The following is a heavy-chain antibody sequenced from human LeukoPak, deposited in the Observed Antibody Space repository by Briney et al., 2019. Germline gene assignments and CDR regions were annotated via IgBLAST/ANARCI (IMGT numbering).Heavy chain of an antibody. J-gene: IGHJ4*02. Sequence: GGSLRLSCAASGFTVSSNEMSWVRQAPGKGLEWVSSISGGSTYYADSRRGRFTISRDNSKNTLHLQMNSLRAEDTAVYYCRIVVVVAATDYFDYWGQGTLVTVSS. CDR1: GFTVSSNE. D-gene: IGHD2-15*01. CDR3: RIVVVVAATDYFDY. V-gene: IGHV3-38-3*01. CDR2: ISGGST.